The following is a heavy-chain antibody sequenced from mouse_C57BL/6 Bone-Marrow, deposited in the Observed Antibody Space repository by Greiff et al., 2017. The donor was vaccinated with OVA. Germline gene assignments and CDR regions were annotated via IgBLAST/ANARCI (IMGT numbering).Heavy chain of an antibody. CDR1: GYTFTSYW. Sequence: VQLQQSGAELAKPGASVKLSCKASGYTFTSYWMHWVKQRPGQGLEWIGYINPSSGYTKYNQKFKDKATLTADKATSTAYMQLSSLTYKDSAVYYCARSGNGSRYFDVWGTGTTVTVSS. D-gene: IGHD1-1*01. CDR2: INPSSGYT. CDR3: ARSGNGSRYFDV. V-gene: IGHV1-7*01. J-gene: IGHJ1*03.